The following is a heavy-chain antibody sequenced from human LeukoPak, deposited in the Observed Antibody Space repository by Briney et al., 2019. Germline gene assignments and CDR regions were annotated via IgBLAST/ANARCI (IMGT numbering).Heavy chain of an antibody. CDR3: ASLASDYYDSSLNAFDI. D-gene: IGHD3-22*01. J-gene: IGHJ3*02. CDR2: INHSGST. CDR1: GGSFSGYY. V-gene: IGHV4-34*01. Sequence: KPSETLSLTCAVYGGSFSGYYWSWIRQPLGKGLEWIGEINHSGSTNYNPSLKSRVTISVDTSKNQFSLKLSSVTAADTAVYYCASLASDYYDSSLNAFDIWGQGTMVTVSS.